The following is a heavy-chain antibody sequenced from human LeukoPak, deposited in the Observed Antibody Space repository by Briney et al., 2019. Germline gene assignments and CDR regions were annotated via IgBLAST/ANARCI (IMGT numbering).Heavy chain of an antibody. Sequence: GTLRLSCAASGLTLSTYGMSWIRQPPGKGLEWIGSIYYSGSTYYNPSLKSRVTISVDTSKNQFSLKLSSVTAPDTAVYYCARRSYYYGSGSPFDYWGQGTLVTVSS. D-gene: IGHD3-10*01. CDR2: IYYSGST. V-gene: IGHV4-39*01. CDR1: GLTLSTYG. J-gene: IGHJ4*02. CDR3: ARRSYYYGSGSPFDY.